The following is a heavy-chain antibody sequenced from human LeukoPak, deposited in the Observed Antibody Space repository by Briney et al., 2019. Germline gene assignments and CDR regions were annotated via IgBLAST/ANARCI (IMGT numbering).Heavy chain of an antibody. V-gene: IGHV4-4*02. Sequence: EPLSLTCGVSGGSISSTNWWSWVRQPPGQGLEWIGEISLSGRANYTPSLKRRVTMSLDESKKHLSPTLAPVTAADTAVYYCSRESGPFSPFGYWGQGTLVTVTS. CDR3: SRESGPFSPFGY. J-gene: IGHJ4*02. D-gene: IGHD1-26*01. CDR1: GGSISSTNW. CDR2: ISLSGRA.